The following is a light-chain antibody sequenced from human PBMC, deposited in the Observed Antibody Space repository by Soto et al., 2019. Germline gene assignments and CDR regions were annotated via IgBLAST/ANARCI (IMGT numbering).Light chain of an antibody. CDR2: GAS. J-gene: IGKJ2*01. CDR3: QQDYNLPPYT. Sequence: EIVRTQSPATLSLSPGERATLSCRASQTVSSSYLSWYQQKPGQAPRLLIYGASTRATGIPARFSGSGSGTDFTLTIRSLQPEDFAVYYCQQDYNLPPYTFGQGTKLEIK. CDR1: QTVSSSY. V-gene: IGKV3D-7*01.